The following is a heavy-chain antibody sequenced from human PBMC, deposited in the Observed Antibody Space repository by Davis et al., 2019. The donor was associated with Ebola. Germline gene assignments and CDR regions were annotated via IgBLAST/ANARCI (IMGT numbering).Heavy chain of an antibody. Sequence: SETLSLTCTVSGGSISNYYWSWIRQPPGKGLEWIGYIYYSGSTNYNPSLKSRVTISVDTSKNQFSLKLSSVTAADTAVYYCARGPPSIAARVFDYWGQGTLVTVSS. CDR1: GGSISNYY. CDR3: ARGPPSIAARVFDY. J-gene: IGHJ4*02. V-gene: IGHV4-59*01. D-gene: IGHD6-6*01. CDR2: IYYSGST.